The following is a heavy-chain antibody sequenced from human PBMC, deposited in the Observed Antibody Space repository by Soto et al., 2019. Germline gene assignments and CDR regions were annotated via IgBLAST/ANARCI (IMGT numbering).Heavy chain of an antibody. CDR3: ARVMEDIVVVPAATPYYFDY. D-gene: IGHD2-2*01. J-gene: IGHJ4*02. V-gene: IGHV4-34*01. Sequence: QVQLQQWGAGLLKPSETLSLTCAVYGGSFSGYYWSWIRQPPGKGLEWIGEINHSGSTNYNPSRKSRVTISVDTSKDQFSLKLSSVTAADTAVYYCARVMEDIVVVPAATPYYFDYWGQGTLVTVSS. CDR2: INHSGST. CDR1: GGSFSGYY.